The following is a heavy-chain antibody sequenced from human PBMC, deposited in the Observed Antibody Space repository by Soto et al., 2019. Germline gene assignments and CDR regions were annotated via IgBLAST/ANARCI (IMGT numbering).Heavy chain of an antibody. CDR3: ASAAVTGTAGLDF. J-gene: IGHJ4*02. CDR2: INPNSGGT. Sequence: ASVKVSCKASGYTFSGCYMHWVRQAPGQGLEWMGWINPNSGGTKSAEKFQGRVTMTRDTSISTAYMELSRLTSDDTAVYYCASAAVTGTAGLDFWGQGTHVTVSS. D-gene: IGHD6-19*01. CDR1: GYTFSGCY. V-gene: IGHV1-2*02.